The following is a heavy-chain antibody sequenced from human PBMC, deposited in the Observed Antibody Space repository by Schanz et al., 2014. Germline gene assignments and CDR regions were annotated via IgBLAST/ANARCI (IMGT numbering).Heavy chain of an antibody. CDR2: VYYSGST. CDR3: ARGRGSDWNYGTLDY. Sequence: QVQLQESGPGLERPSETLSLSCTVSGGSFSNYYWSWIRQPPGKGLEWIGYVYYSGSTNYYPALKRRVTISVDTSKNQYSLKLNSVTPADTAVYYCARGRGSDWNYGTLDYWGQGTLVTVSS. V-gene: IGHV4-59*01. J-gene: IGHJ4*02. CDR1: GGSFSNYY. D-gene: IGHD1-7*01.